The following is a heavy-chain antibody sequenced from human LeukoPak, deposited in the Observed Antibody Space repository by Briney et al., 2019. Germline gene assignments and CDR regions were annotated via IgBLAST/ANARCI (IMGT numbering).Heavy chain of an antibody. J-gene: IGHJ3*02. CDR2: IKQYGSEK. CDR1: GFTFSNYW. CDR3: ARGDYFGSGTSFFDAFDI. V-gene: IGHV3-7*01. D-gene: IGHD3-10*01. Sequence: GGSLRLSCAASGFTFSNYWMSWVRQAPGKGLEWVANIKQYGSEKYYVDSVKGRFTISRDNAKNSLYLQMSSLRAEDTAVYYCARGDYFGSGTSFFDAFDIWAQGTMVTVS.